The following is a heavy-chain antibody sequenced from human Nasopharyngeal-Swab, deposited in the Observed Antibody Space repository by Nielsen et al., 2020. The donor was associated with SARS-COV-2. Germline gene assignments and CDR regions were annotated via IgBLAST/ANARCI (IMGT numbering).Heavy chain of an antibody. CDR3: ARDGYSYGYYFDY. Sequence: SETLSLTCAVSGGSISSSNWWSWVRQPPGKGLEWIGYIYYSGSTYYNPSLKSRVTISVDTSKNQFSLKLSSVTAADTAVYYCARDGYSYGYYFDYWGQGTLVTVSS. J-gene: IGHJ4*02. CDR1: GGSISSSNW. CDR2: IYYSGST. D-gene: IGHD5-18*01. V-gene: IGHV4-4*02.